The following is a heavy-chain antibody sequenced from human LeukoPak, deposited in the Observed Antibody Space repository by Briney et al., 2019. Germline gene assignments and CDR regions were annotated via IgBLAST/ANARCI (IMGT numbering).Heavy chain of an antibody. CDR3: ARLRVLRFLEWFTKRGIFDY. CDR1: GGSISSYY. Sequence: PSETLSLTCTVSGGSISSYYWSWIRQPPGKGLEWIGYIYYSGSTNYNPSLKSRVTISVDTSKNQFSLKLSSVTAADTAVYYCARLRVLRFLEWFTKRGIFDYWGQGTLVTVSS. CDR2: IYYSGST. V-gene: IGHV4-59*12. D-gene: IGHD3-3*01. J-gene: IGHJ4*02.